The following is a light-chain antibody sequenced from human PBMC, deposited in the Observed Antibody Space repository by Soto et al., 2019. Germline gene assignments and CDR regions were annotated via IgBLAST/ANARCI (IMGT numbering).Light chain of an antibody. CDR2: VSS. CDR3: QKYHSAPFP. V-gene: IGKV1-27*01. CDR1: QGISNY. J-gene: IGKJ3*01. Sequence: DIPMTQSPSSLSASVGDRVTITCRASQGISNYLAWYQQKPGKVPKLLIYVSSTLQSGVPSRFSGSGSGTDFTLIISSLQPEDVATYYCQKYHSAPFPFGPGTKVDIK.